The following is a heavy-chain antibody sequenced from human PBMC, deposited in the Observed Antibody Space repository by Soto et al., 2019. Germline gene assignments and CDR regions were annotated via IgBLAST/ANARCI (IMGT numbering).Heavy chain of an antibody. Sequence: QVQLVESGGGVVQPGRSLRLSCAASGFTFSSYAMHWVRQAPGKGLEWVAVISYDGSNKYYADSVKGRFTISRDNSKNTLYLQMNSLRAEDTAVYYCAREREGWFDPWGQGTLVTVSS. V-gene: IGHV3-30-3*01. CDR3: AREREGWFDP. CDR1: GFTFSSYA. J-gene: IGHJ5*02. CDR2: ISYDGSNK.